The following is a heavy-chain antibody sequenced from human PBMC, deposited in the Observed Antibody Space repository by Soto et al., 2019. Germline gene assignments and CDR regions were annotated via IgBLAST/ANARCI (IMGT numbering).Heavy chain of an antibody. CDR3: TKYTYTSRYAYYGMDV. CDR2: IRSKAYGGTT. J-gene: IGHJ6*02. V-gene: IGHV3-49*03. CDR1: GFTFGDYA. D-gene: IGHD6-13*01. Sequence: GGSLGLSCTTSGFTFGDYAMSWSRQAPGKGLEWVGVIRSKAYGGTTDYAASVKGRFTISRDDSKSIAYLQMNSLKSEDTGVYYCTKYTYTSRYAYYGMDVWGHGTTVTVSS.